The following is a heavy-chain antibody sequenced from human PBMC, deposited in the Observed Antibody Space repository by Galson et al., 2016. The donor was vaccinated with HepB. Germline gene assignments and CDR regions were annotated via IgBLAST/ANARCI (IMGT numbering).Heavy chain of an antibody. D-gene: IGHD6-13*01. Sequence: SVTVSCKASGYSFSNYYMNWVRQAPGQGLEWMGRLNPSGGGTQLAQKYQGRVSMTGERSTSTVYMELSNLKSEDAAVYYCARGGSSDYVPGEAFDIWGQGTLVALSS. CDR1: GYSFSNYY. CDR3: ARGGSSDYVPGEAFDI. CDR2: LNPSGGGT. J-gene: IGHJ3*02. V-gene: IGHV1-46*01.